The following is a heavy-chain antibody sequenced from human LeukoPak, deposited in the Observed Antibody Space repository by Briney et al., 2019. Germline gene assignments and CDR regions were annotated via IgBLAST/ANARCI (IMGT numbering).Heavy chain of an antibody. D-gene: IGHD6-13*01. CDR1: GGSISSYY. V-gene: IGHV4-59*08. J-gene: IGHJ4*02. Sequence: SETLSLTCTVSGGSISSYYWSWIRQPPGKGPEWIGYIYYSGSTNYNPSLKSRVTISVDTSKNQFSLKLSSVTAADTAVYYCARQARYSSSWYPYYFDYWGQGTLVTVSS. CDR3: ARQARYSSSWYPYYFDY. CDR2: IYYSGST.